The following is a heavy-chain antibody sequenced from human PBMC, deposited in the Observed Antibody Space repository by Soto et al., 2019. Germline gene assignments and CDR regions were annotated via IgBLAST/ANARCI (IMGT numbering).Heavy chain of an antibody. V-gene: IGHV3-30*03. CDR1: GFTFSSYG. D-gene: IGHD6-6*01. CDR2: ISYDGSNK. Sequence: PGGSLRLSCAASGFTFSSYGMHWVRQAPGKGLEWVAVISYDGSNKYYADSVKGRFTISRDNSKNTLYLQMNSLRSEDTAVYYCARGRIAARPGYYGMDVWGQGTTVTVSS. J-gene: IGHJ6*02. CDR3: ARGRIAARPGYYGMDV.